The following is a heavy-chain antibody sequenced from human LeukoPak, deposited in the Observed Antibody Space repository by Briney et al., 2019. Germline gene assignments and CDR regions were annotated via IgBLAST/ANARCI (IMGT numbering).Heavy chain of an antibody. CDR2: IHTSGST. V-gene: IGHV4-4*07. D-gene: IGHD2-2*01. CDR3: ARTTEGYCSSASCFGFSYSYYMDV. CDR1: GGSISSYY. J-gene: IGHJ6*03. Sequence: SETLSLTCTFSGGSISSYYWSWIRQPAGKGLEWIGRIHTSGSTNYNPSLKSRVTISVDTSKNQFSLKLSSVIAADTAVYYCARTTEGYCSSASCFGFSYSYYMDVWGRGTTVTISS.